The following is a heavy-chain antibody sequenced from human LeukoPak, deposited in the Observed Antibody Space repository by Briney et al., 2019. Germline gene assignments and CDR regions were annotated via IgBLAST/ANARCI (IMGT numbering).Heavy chain of an antibody. Sequence: PSETLSLTCTVSGGSISSGDYYWSWIRQPPGKGLEWIGYIYYSGSTYYNPSLKSRVTISVDTSKNQFSLKLSSVTAADTAVYYCARWSAPHGHFDYWGQGTLVTVSS. CDR2: IYYSGST. J-gene: IGHJ4*02. CDR3: ARWSAPHGHFDY. CDR1: GGSISSGDYY. V-gene: IGHV4-30-4*01. D-gene: IGHD1-26*01.